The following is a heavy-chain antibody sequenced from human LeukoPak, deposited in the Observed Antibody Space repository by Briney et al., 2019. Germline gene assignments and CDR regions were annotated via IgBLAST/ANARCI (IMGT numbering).Heavy chain of an antibody. CDR3: ARGDTASDAFDI. V-gene: IGHV5-10-1*04. D-gene: IGHD5-18*01. CDR1: GYSFTNYW. Sequence: GESLKISCKGSGYSFTNYWITWVRQMPGKGLECVGKIDPSDSYTNYSPSFQGQVTISADKSISTAYLQWSSLKASDTAMYYCARGDTASDAFDIWGQGTMVTVSS. J-gene: IGHJ3*02. CDR2: IDPSDSYT.